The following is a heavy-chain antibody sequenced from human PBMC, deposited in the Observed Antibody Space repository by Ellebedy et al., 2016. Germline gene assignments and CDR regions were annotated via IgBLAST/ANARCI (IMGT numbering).Heavy chain of an antibody. CDR2: IDPSDSYT. J-gene: IGHJ4*02. Sequence: GESLKISXQGSGYNFTNYWIHWVRQKPGKGLEWMANIDPSDSYTNFSPSFQGHVHMSADKSVNAAYLHWSSLKPSDTAMYYCARHADYSGSSSNWGQGTLVTVSS. CDR3: ARHADYSGSSSN. CDR1: GYNFTNYW. D-gene: IGHD1-26*01. V-gene: IGHV5-10-1*01.